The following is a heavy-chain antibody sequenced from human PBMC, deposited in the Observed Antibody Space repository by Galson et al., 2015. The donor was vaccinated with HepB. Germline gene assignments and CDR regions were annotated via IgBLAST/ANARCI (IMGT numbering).Heavy chain of an antibody. CDR2: INPNSGGT. D-gene: IGHD3-10*01. CDR1: GFTFTDSY. J-gene: IGHJ5*02. Sequence: SVKVSCKASGFTFTDSYINWVRKTPGQGLEWMGWINPNSGGTTYAQKFQGRVTMTRDTSISTVYLELSSLKFDDTAVYFCTKGAARIMVRGIIREFDPWGQGTLVTV. CDR3: TKGAARIMVRGIIREFDP. V-gene: IGHV1-2*02.